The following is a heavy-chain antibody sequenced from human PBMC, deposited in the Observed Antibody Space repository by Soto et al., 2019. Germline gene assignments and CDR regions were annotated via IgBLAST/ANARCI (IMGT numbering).Heavy chain of an antibody. D-gene: IGHD2-15*01. J-gene: IGHJ5*02. CDR3: ASLGYCSGGSCYQAGNWFDP. CDR1: GGSISSGGYY. Sequence: SETLSLTCTVSGGSISSGGYYWSWIRQHPGKGLEWIGYIYYSGSTDYNPSLKSRVTISVDTSKNQFSLNLSSVTAADTAVYYCASLGYCSGGSCYQAGNWFDPWGQGTLVTVSS. V-gene: IGHV4-31*03. CDR2: IYYSGST.